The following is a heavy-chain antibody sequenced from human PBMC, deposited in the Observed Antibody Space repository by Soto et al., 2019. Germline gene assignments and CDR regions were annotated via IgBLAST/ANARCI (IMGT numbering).Heavy chain of an antibody. J-gene: IGHJ6*02. V-gene: IGHV3-21*01. CDR3: ARMGSVTTFSWSDYYYGMDV. D-gene: IGHD4-17*01. CDR2: ISSSTSYI. Sequence: EVQLVESGGGLVKPGGSLRLSCAASGFTFSSYSMNWVRQAPGKGLEWVSSISSSTSYIYYADSVKGRFTISRDNAKNALYLQMNRLRAEDTAVYYCARMGSVTTFSWSDYYYGMDVWGQGTTVTVSS. CDR1: GFTFSSYS.